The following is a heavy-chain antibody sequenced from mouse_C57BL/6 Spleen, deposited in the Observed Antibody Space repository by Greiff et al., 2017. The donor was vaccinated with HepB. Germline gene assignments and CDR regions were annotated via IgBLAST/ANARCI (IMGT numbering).Heavy chain of an antibody. CDR1: GYTFTDYY. J-gene: IGHJ4*01. CDR2: INPNNGGT. CDR3: ARERSYGGAMDY. V-gene: IGHV1-26*01. Sequence: EVQLQQSGPELVKPGASVKISCKASGYTFTDYYMNWVKQSHGKSLEWIGDINPNNGGTSYNQKFKGKATLTVDKSSSTAYMELRSLTSEDSAVYYCARERSYGGAMDYWGQGTSVTVSS. D-gene: IGHD1-1*01.